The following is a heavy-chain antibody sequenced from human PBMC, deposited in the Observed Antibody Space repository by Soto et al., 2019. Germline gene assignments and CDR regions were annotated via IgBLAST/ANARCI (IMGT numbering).Heavy chain of an antibody. V-gene: IGHV1-69-2*01. Sequence: ASVKVSCKVSGKRSSDYNIHWVRQAPGKGPEWMGLVDPEDGETFYAEKFQGRVTITADTSIDTVYMVLSSLRSDDSAVYYCGHSGDYYALNVWGQGTTVTVYS. CDR2: VDPEDGET. CDR1: GKRSSDYN. CDR3: GHSGDYYALNV. J-gene: IGHJ6*02. D-gene: IGHD3-22*01.